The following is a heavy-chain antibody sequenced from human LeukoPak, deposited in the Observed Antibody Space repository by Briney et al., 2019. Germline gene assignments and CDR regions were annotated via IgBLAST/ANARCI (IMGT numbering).Heavy chain of an antibody. V-gene: IGHV3-7*01. D-gene: IGHD3-3*01. CDR2: IKQDGSEK. CDR3: ARDNGVVHGVYYMDV. CDR1: GFTFSNYW. J-gene: IGHJ6*03. Sequence: PGGSLRLSCAASGFTFSNYWMTWVRQAPGKGLEWVADIKQDGSEKLYVNSVRGRFTISRDNAKMSLFLQMNSLRAEDTAVYYCARDNGVVHGVYYMDVWGNGTTVTVS.